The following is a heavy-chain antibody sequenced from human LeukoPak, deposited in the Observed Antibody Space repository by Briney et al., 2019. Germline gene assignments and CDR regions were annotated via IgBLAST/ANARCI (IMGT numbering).Heavy chain of an antibody. CDR2: IIPIFTTA. Sequence: GASVKVSCKASGGTFSSYAITWVRQAPGQGLEWMGGIIPIFTTANYAQKFQGRVTITTDESTSTAYMELSSLRSEDTAVYYCARTDTAMVGYWGQGTLVTVSS. CDR1: GGTFSSYA. CDR3: ARTDTAMVGY. D-gene: IGHD5-18*01. V-gene: IGHV1-69*05. J-gene: IGHJ4*02.